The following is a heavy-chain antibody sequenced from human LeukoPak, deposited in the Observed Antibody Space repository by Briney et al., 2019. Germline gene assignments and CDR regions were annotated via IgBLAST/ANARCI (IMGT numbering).Heavy chain of an antibody. D-gene: IGHD6-19*01. J-gene: IGHJ4*02. CDR2: INIDGSSP. CDR3: ARKWESSGWYQLDYFDY. CDR1: GFTFSSYW. Sequence: GGSLRLSCAASGFTFSSYWMDWVRQAPGKGLVWVSRINIDGSSPSYADSVKGRFSLSRDNAKNTLYLQMNSLRAEDTAVYYCARKWESSGWYQLDYFDYWGQGTLVTVSS. V-gene: IGHV3-74*01.